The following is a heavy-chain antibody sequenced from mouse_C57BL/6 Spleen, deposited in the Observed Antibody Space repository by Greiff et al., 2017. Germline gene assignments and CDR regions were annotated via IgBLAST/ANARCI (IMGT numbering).Heavy chain of an antibody. CDR3: ARRDYDVDWYFDV. D-gene: IGHD2-4*01. CDR2: INPNNGGT. V-gene: IGHV1-18*01. CDR1: GYTFTDYN. J-gene: IGHJ1*03. Sequence: VQLKQSGPELVKPGASVKIPCKASGYTFTDYNMDWVKQSHGKSLEWIGDINPNNGGTNYNQKFKGKATLTVDKSSSTAYMELRSLTSEDTAVYYCARRDYDVDWYFDVWGTGTTVTVSS.